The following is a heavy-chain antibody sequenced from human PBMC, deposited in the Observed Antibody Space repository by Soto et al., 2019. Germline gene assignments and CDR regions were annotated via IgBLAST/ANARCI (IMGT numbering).Heavy chain of an antibody. CDR3: AKDQGRDSSGWYGADAFDI. CDR1: GFTFSSYA. CDR2: ISGSGGST. Sequence: EVQLLESGGGLVQPGGSLRLSCAASGFTFSSYAMSWVRQAPGKGLEWVSAISGSGGSTYYADSVKGRFTISRDNAKNTLYLQMNSLRAEDTAVYYCAKDQGRDSSGWYGADAFDIWGKGTMVTVSS. J-gene: IGHJ3*02. D-gene: IGHD6-19*01. V-gene: IGHV3-23*01.